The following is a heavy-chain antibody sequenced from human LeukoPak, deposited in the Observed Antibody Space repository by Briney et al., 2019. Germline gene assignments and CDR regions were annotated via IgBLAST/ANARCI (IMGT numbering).Heavy chain of an antibody. V-gene: IGHV4-59*02. CDR1: GGSVTTFY. Sequence: SETLSLTCTVSGGSVTTFYWSWLRQFPGKRREWIGHVHFRGRHDSNPSLTSGATTSVDTSKTQFSLRLTSVTAADKAVYYCARYSTSWDYWGQGTLGSVSS. D-gene: IGHD2-2*01. J-gene: IGHJ4*02. CDR3: ARYSTSWDY. CDR2: VHFRGRH.